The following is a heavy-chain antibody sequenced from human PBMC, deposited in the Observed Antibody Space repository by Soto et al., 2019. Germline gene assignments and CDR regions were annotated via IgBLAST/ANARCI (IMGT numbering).Heavy chain of an antibody. CDR1: GGTFSTYT. V-gene: IGHV1-69*12. CDR2: IIPMFGTT. CDR3: TRDLYYFDSSAYYGHNWFDP. Sequence: QVQLVQSGAEVKKPGSSVKVSCKASGGTFSTYTMSWVRQAPGQGLEWMGGIIPMFGTTTYAENFQGRVTITADESTSTAYMELTSLRSEDTAVSYCTRDLYYFDSSAYYGHNWFDPWGQGTRVTVSS. D-gene: IGHD3-22*01. J-gene: IGHJ5*02.